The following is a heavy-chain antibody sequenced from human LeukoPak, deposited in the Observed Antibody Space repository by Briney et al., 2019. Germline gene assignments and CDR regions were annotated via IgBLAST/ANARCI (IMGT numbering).Heavy chain of an antibody. Sequence: ASVKVSCKASGYSFTDYYIHWVRQAPGQGLEWMGWINPNSGGTNYAQMFQGRVTMTWDTSISTAYMELSRLRSDDTAVYYCARVRDGIAAAHQPKTEDWFDPWGQGTLVTVSS. J-gene: IGHJ5*02. V-gene: IGHV1-2*02. CDR1: GYSFTDYY. CDR3: ARVRDGIAAAHQPKTEDWFDP. D-gene: IGHD6-13*01. CDR2: INPNSGGT.